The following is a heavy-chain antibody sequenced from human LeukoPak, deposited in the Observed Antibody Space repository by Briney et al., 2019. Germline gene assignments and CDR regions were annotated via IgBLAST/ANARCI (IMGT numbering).Heavy chain of an antibody. V-gene: IGHV3-53*01. J-gene: IGHJ6*03. Sequence: GGSLRLSCAASGFTVSSNYMSWVRQAPGKGLEWVSNIYSGGSTYYADSVKGRFTISRDNSKNTLYLQMNSLRAEDTDVYYCASARYSSGWHYYYYYYMDVWGKGTTVTVSS. CDR2: IYSGGST. CDR1: GFTVSSNY. CDR3: ASARYSSGWHYYYYYYMDV. D-gene: IGHD6-19*01.